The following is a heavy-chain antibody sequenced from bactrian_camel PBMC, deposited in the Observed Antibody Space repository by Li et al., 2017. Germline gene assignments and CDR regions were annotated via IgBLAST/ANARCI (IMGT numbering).Heavy chain of an antibody. D-gene: IGHD6*01. CDR1: GFTFDDST. Sequence: HVQLVESGGGSVRAGGSLRLSCTASGFTFDDSTMGWYRQAPGKGLEWVSSISNGGATAYGADSIKGRFTISRDTAKNTVYLQMNSLKPEDTAVYYCVRIPEGGGWYTFAYWGQGTQVTVS. CDR2: ISNGGATA. CDR3: VRIPEGGGWYTFAY. J-gene: IGHJ4*01. V-gene: IGHV3S63*01.